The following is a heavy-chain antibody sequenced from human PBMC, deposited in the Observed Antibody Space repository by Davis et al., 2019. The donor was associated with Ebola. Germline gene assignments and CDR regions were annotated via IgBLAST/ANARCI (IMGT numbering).Heavy chain of an antibody. V-gene: IGHV1-18*01. CDR2: INPNSGNT. D-gene: IGHD3-3*01. CDR3: ARSAITIFGVPMGWFDP. J-gene: IGHJ5*02. CDR1: GGTFSSYA. Sequence: ASVKVSCKASGGTFSSYAIRWVRQAPGQGLEWMGWINPNSGNTNYAQKLQGRVTMTTDTSTSTAYMELRSLRSDDTAVYYCARSAITIFGVPMGWFDPWGQGTLVTVSS.